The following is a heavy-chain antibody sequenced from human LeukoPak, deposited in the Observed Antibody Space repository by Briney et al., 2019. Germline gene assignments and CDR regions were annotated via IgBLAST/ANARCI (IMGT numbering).Heavy chain of an antibody. CDR1: GGSLSSYY. D-gene: IGHD6-13*01. Sequence: SETLSLTCTVSGGSLSSYYWSWIRQPPGKGLEWVGYIYYSGSTNYNPSLKSRVTISVDTSKNQFSLKLSSVTAADTAVYYCARHLAAAGFDYWGQGTLVTVSS. J-gene: IGHJ4*02. CDR3: ARHLAAAGFDY. V-gene: IGHV4-59*08. CDR2: IYYSGST.